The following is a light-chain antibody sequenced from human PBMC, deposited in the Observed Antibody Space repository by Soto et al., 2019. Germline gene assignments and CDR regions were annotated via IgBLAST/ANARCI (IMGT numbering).Light chain of an antibody. V-gene: IGLV6-57*04. CDR2: EDN. CDR3: QSYDSSIAV. Sequence: FMLTQPHSVSESPGKTVTISCTRSSGSIASNYVQWYQQRPGSAPSTVIYEDNQRPSGVPDRFSGSIDSSSNSASLTISGLKTEDEADYHCQSYDSSIAVFGGGTQLTVL. CDR1: SGSIASNY. J-gene: IGLJ7*01.